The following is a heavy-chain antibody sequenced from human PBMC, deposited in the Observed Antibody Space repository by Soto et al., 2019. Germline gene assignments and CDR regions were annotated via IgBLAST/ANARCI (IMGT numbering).Heavy chain of an antibody. CDR2: INPSGGST. CDR1: GYTFTSYY. D-gene: IGHD5-18*01. J-gene: IGHJ5*02. Sequence: ASVKVSCKASGYTFTSYYMHWVRQAPGQGLEWMGIINPSGGSTSYAQKFQDRVTMTRDASTSTAYMELSSLRSEDTAVYYCAEVEGGDRATFAPWGQGTLVTVSS. V-gene: IGHV1-46*01. CDR3: AEVEGGDRATFAP.